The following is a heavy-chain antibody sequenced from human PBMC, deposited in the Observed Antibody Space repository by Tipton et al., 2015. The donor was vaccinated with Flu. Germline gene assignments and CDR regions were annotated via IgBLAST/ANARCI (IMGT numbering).Heavy chain of an antibody. Sequence: GLVKPSETLSLTCSVSGGSTSTSSYYWDWIRQPPGKGLEWIGSIYYSGNTYYNPSLKSRVTISVDTSNNQFSLKLNSLTAADTAVYYCARRGVLVTAYNWGQGTLVTVSS. J-gene: IGHJ4*02. CDR3: ARRGVLVTAYN. CDR1: GGSTSTSSYY. D-gene: IGHD2-21*02. V-gene: IGHV4-39*01. CDR2: IYYSGNT.